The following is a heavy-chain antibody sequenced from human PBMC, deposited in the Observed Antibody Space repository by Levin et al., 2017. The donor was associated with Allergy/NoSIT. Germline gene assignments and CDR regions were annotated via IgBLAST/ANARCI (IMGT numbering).Heavy chain of an antibody. D-gene: IGHD2-2*01. J-gene: IGHJ4*02. CDR1: GFTFSSYS. Sequence: GSLRLSCAASGFTFSSYSMNWVRQAPGKGLAWVSSISGSSSYIYYADSLKGRFTISRDNAKNSLYLQLNNLRAEDTAVYYCARVAHCTGSSCYVDYWGRGTLVTVSS. CDR2: ISGSSSYI. CDR3: ARVAHCTGSSCYVDY. V-gene: IGHV3-21*01.